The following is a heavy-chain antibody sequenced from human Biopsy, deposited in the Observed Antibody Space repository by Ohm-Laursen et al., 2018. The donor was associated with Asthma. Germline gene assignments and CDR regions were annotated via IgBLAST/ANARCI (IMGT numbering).Heavy chain of an antibody. V-gene: IGHV1-18*01. CDR1: GYTFNSAG. Sequence: SVKVSCKSSGYTFNSAGITWVRQAPGQGLEWMGWISVYNGNTKVAQKLQDRVTMTTDTSTSTAYMELRSLRSDDTAMYFCARAVDYSHYYGIDVWGQGTTVTVS. CDR3: ARAVDYSHYYGIDV. D-gene: IGHD3-10*01. CDR2: ISVYNGNT. J-gene: IGHJ6*02.